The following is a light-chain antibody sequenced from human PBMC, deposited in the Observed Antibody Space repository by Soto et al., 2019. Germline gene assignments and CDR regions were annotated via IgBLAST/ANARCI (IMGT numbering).Light chain of an antibody. CDR2: DVT. J-gene: IGLJ2*01. V-gene: IGLV2-14*03. CDR3: SSYSSSTTQVV. Sequence: QSALTQPASVSGSPGRSVTISCTGTSSEVGDFNYVSWDQHLPGRAPKLIIYDVTNRPSGISYRVSASKSGRTASLTISGLQAEDEADYYCSSYSSSTTQVVFGGGTKRTVL. CDR1: SSEVGDFNY.